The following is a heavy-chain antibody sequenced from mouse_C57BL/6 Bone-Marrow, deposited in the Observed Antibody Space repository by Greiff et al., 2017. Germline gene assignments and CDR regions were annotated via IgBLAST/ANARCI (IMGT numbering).Heavy chain of an antibody. V-gene: IGHV3-1*02. J-gene: IGHJ1*01. Sequence: EVKLQESGPDLVKPSQSLSLTCNVTGYSITSGYNWHWIRQFPGNKLEWMGYIQYSGSTNYNQSLKSRISLTRDTSKSQFFLQLYSVTTEDTATYYCVRWGSVVPHSYFDVWGAGTTVTVSS. CDR1: GYSITSGYN. D-gene: IGHD1-1*01. CDR2: IQYSGST. CDR3: VRWGSVVPHSYFDV.